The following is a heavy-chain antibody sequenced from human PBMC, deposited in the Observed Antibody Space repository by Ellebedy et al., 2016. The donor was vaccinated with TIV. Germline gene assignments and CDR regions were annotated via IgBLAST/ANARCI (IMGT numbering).Heavy chain of an antibody. Sequence: PGGSLRLSCAASGFTFSSYGMHWVRQAPGKGLEWVAVISYDGSRKYYADSVKGRLTISRDNSKNTLFLQMNNLRAEDTAVYYCARYLGLHWYPEPAAHWGQGTLVAVSS. V-gene: IGHV3-30*03. CDR1: GFTFSSYG. CDR3: ARYLGLHWYPEPAAH. J-gene: IGHJ4*02. D-gene: IGHD2-8*02. CDR2: ISYDGSRK.